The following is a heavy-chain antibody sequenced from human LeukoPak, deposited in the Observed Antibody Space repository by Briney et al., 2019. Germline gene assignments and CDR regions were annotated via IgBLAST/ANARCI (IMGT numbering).Heavy chain of an antibody. CDR1: GGSFSGYY. V-gene: IGHV4-34*01. D-gene: IGHD3-22*01. CDR2: INHSGST. Sequence: PSETLSLTCAVYGGSFSGYYWSWIRQPPGKGLEWIGEINHSGSTNYNPSLKSRVTISVDTSKNQFSLKLSSVTAADTAVYYCARAQYYYDSSGYQESDAFDIWGQGTMVTVSS. CDR3: ARAQYYYDSSGYQESDAFDI. J-gene: IGHJ3*02.